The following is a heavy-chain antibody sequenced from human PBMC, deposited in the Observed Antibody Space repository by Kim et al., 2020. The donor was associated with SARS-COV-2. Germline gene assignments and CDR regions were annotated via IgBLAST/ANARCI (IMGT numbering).Heavy chain of an antibody. CDR2: ISHDAYAE. D-gene: IGHD2-15*01. Sequence: GRSLRLSCAASGFTFTNYTLHWVRQAPGKGLEWLATISHDAYAEYNADSVKGRFTISRDNSKNTLYLQMNSLKGEDTAVYYCARAGVVPGVMEDNYYYG. CDR3: ARAGVVPGVMEDNYYYG. CDR1: GFTFTNYT. V-gene: IGHV3-30*04. J-gene: IGHJ6*01.